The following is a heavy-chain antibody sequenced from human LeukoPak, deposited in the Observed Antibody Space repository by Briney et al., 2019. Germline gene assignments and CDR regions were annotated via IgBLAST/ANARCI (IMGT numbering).Heavy chain of an antibody. J-gene: IGHJ4*02. CDR1: GGSISSYY. CDR2: IYTSGST. D-gene: IGHD6-19*01. Sequence: SETLSLTCTVSGGSISSYYWSWIRQPAGKGLEWIERIYTSGSTNYNPSLKSRVTMSVDTSKNQFSLKLSSVTAADTAVYYCARHNYGSGWSSGALDYWGQGTLVTISS. CDR3: ARHNYGSGWSSGALDY. V-gene: IGHV4-4*07.